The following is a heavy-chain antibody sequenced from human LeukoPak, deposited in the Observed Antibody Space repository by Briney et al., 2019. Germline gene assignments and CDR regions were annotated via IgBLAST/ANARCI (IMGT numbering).Heavy chain of an antibody. D-gene: IGHD2-2*01. CDR1: GFTFSSYA. CDR3: VKGGYCSSTSCDYYGMDV. Sequence: GGSLRLSCSASGFTFSSYAMHWVRQAPGKGLEYVSAVSSNGGSTYYADSVKGRFTISRDNSKNTLYLQMSSLRAGDTAVYYCVKGGYCSSTSCDYYGMDVWGQGTTVTVSS. V-gene: IGHV3-64D*09. J-gene: IGHJ6*02. CDR2: VSSNGGST.